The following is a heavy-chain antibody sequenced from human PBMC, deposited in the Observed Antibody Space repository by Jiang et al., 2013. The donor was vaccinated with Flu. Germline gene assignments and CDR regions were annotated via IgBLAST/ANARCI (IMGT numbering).Heavy chain of an antibody. CDR1: GGSISNSNW. Sequence: GPGLVKPSGTLSLTCAVSGGSISNSNWWSWVRQPPGKGLEWIGEIYHSGSTNYNPSLKSRVTISVDKSKNQFSLKLSSVTAADTAVYFCARGIDATRPLWYFDLWGRGTLVNVSS. CDR2: IYHSGST. D-gene: IGHD6-6*01. V-gene: IGHV4-4*02. J-gene: IGHJ2*01. CDR3: ARGIDATRPLWYFDL.